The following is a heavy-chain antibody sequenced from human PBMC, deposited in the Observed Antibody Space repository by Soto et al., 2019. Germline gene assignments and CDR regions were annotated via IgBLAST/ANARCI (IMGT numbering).Heavy chain of an antibody. CDR3: LVSGNYRFDY. J-gene: IGHJ4*02. Sequence: VGSLRLSCAASGFTFSSYWMHWVRQAPGKGLVWVARVNGGGSSTSYADSVKGRFTISRDNAKNTLYLQMNSLRAEDTAVYYCLVSGNYRFDYWGPGILVTVSS. D-gene: IGHD1-26*01. CDR1: GFTFSSYW. V-gene: IGHV3-74*01. CDR2: VNGGGSST.